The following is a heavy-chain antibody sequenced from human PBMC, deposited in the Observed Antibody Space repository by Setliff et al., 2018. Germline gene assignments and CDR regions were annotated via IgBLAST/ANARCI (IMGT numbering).Heavy chain of an antibody. D-gene: IGHD3-16*01. CDR1: GGSISSGTFY. J-gene: IGHJ4*02. Sequence: PSETLSLTCTVSGGSISSGTFYWSWIRQPAGKKLEWIGRIHASGSPDYNPSFKSRVTISRDTSKNQFSLRLSSVTAADTAVYFCARDYGPNDYWGQGSLVTVSS. CDR2: IHASGSP. CDR3: ARDYGPNDY. V-gene: IGHV4-61*02.